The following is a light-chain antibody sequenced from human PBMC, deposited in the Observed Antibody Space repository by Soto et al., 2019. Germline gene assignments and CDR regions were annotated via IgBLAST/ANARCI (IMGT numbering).Light chain of an antibody. CDR3: QQRSKWRT. Sequence: DIVFTQSPVTLSLSPGERATLSCRASQSVSSYLAWYQQKPGQAPRLLIYDASKRTTGIPARFSGSGFGTDYTLTISSLEPEDFAVYYCQQRSKWRTFGQGTKVDI. V-gene: IGKV3-11*01. J-gene: IGKJ1*01. CDR2: DAS. CDR1: QSVSSY.